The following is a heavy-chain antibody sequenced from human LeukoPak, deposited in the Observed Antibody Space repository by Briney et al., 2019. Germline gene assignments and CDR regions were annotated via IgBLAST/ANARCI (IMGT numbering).Heavy chain of an antibody. Sequence: GGSLRLSCAASGFTFSSYAMSWVRQAPGKGLEGVAAISGSGGSTYYADSVKGRFTISRDNSKNTLYLQMNSLRAEDTAVYYCAKSLRTIAVAALDYWGQGTLVTVSS. J-gene: IGHJ4*02. V-gene: IGHV3-23*01. CDR1: GFTFSSYA. CDR3: AKSLRTIAVAALDY. CDR2: ISGSGGST. D-gene: IGHD6-19*01.